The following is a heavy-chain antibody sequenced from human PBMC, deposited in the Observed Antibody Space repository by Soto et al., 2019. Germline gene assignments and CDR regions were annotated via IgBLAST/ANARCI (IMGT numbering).Heavy chain of an antibody. Sequence: GESLKISCKGSGYSFTSYWIGWVRQMPGKGLEWMGIIYPGGSDTRYSPSFQGQVTISADKSISTAYLQWSSLKASDTAMYYCARHPKYYDILTGPHTPPAYWGQGTLVTVSS. J-gene: IGHJ4*02. CDR1: GYSFTSYW. CDR3: ARHPKYYDILTGPHTPPAY. V-gene: IGHV5-51*01. D-gene: IGHD3-9*01. CDR2: IYPGGSDT.